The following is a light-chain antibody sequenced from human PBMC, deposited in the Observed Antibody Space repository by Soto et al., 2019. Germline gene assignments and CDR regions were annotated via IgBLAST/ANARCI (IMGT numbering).Light chain of an antibody. V-gene: IGKV3-11*01. CDR2: DAS. Sequence: ENVLTQSPATLSLSPGEGATLSCRASQSINTYLAWYQQKPGQAPRLLIYDASKRATGIPARFSGSGSGTNFTLTISSLEPEDFAVYYCQQRRSWLVTFGQGTRLEIK. CDR3: QQRRSWLVT. CDR1: QSINTY. J-gene: IGKJ5*01.